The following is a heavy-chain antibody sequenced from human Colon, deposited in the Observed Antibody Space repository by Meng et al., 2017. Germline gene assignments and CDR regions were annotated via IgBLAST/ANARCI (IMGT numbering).Heavy chain of an antibody. J-gene: IGHJ4*02. CDR1: SGSISSSNW. CDR2: ISQSGTT. CDR3: VRQGMTSYSWGY. Sequence: QVQLQESGPGLVKPSGTLSLTCPVSSGSISSSNWWSWVRQPPGKGLEWIGEISQSGTTYYNPSLKSRVTITGDWSKNQFSLNLNSVTAADTALYYCVRQGMTSYSWGYWGQGTLVTVSS. D-gene: IGHD3-9*01. V-gene: IGHV4-4*02.